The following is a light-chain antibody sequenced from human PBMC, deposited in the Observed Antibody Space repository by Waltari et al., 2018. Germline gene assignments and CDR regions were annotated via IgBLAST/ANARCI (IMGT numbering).Light chain of an antibody. CDR3: QKYNMARWT. J-gene: IGKJ1*01. CDR2: AAS. CDR1: QGISNY. V-gene: IGKV1-27*01. Sequence: DIQMTQSPSSLSASVGDRVTITCRASQGISNYVAWFQQKPGKVPKLLIYAASTLQSGVPSRVSGSGSGTDFTLTISSLQPEDVATYYCQKYNMARWTFGQGTRVEIK.